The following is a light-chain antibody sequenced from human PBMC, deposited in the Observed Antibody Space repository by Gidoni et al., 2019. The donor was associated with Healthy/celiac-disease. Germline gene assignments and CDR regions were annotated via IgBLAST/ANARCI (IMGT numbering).Light chain of an antibody. V-gene: IGKV3-20*01. Sequence: EIVLTQSPGTLSLSPVERATLSCRASQSVSSSYLAWYQQKPGQTPRLLIYGASNRATGIPDRFSGSGSGTDFTLTITRLEPEDFAVYYCQQYGTSPWTFGQGTKVEIK. CDR3: QQYGTSPWT. CDR1: QSVSSSY. CDR2: GAS. J-gene: IGKJ1*01.